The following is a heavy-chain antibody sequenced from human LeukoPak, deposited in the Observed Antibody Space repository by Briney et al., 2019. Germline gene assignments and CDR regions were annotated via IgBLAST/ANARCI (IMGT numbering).Heavy chain of an antibody. Sequence: GGSLRLSCAASGFFFSSYGMHWVRQAPGKGLEWVALIWYDGTNKYYTDSVKGRFTISRDNSNNTLYLEMSSLRAEDTAVYYCARVGGSSSADYWGQGTLVTVSS. V-gene: IGHV3-33*01. CDR2: IWYDGTNK. J-gene: IGHJ4*02. CDR1: GFFFSSYG. CDR3: ARVGGSSSADY. D-gene: IGHD6-6*01.